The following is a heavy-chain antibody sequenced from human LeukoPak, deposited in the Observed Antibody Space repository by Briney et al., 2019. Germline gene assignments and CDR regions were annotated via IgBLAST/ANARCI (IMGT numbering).Heavy chain of an antibody. D-gene: IGHD3-16*01. V-gene: IGHV3-7*01. Sequence: GGSLRLSCAASGFTFSSYWMSWVRQAPGKGLEWVANIKQDGSEKYYVDSVKGRFTISRDNAKNSLYLQMNSLRAEDTAVYYCARDGPYYDYVWGSVGSFFFWGQGTMVTVSS. CDR1: GFTFSSYW. CDR2: IKQDGSEK. J-gene: IGHJ3*01. CDR3: ARDGPYYDYVWGSVGSFFF.